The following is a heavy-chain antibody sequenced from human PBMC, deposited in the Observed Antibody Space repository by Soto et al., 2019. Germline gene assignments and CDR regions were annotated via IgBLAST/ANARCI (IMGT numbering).Heavy chain of an antibody. Sequence: GGSLRLSCAASGFTFSSYDMHWVRQATGKGLEWVSAIGTAGDTYYPGSVKGRFTISRENAKNSLYLQMNSLRAEDTAVYYCARDGGYCSGGSCYSYYYYGMDVWGQGTTVTVSS. CDR3: ARDGGYCSGGSCYSYYYYGMDV. CDR1: GFTFSSYD. V-gene: IGHV3-13*01. J-gene: IGHJ6*02. CDR2: IGTAGDT. D-gene: IGHD2-15*01.